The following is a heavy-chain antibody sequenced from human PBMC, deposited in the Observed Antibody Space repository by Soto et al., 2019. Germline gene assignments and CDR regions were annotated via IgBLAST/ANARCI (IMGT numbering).Heavy chain of an antibody. J-gene: IGHJ6*02. V-gene: IGHV3-21*01. CDR3: ARDYDMDV. D-gene: IGHD3-22*01. Sequence: EVQLVESGGGLVKPGGSLRLSCAASGFTLSGDAMNWVRQSPGKGLEWVSSISTTSTYIYYADSVKGRFTISRDNANNSLHLQMNDLIAEDTAVYYCARDYDMDVWGQGTTVTVSS. CDR2: ISTTSTYI. CDR1: GFTLSGDA.